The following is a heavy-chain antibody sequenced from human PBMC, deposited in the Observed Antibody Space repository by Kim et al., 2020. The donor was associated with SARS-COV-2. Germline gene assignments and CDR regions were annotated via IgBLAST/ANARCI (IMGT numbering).Heavy chain of an antibody. D-gene: IGHD1-26*01. V-gene: IGHV3-23*01. J-gene: IGHJ4*02. Sequence: ADSVKGRYTISRDNSKNTLYLQRNSLRAEDTAVYYCAKGTGRGAEYYFDYWGQGTLVTVSS. CDR3: AKGTGRGAEYYFDY.